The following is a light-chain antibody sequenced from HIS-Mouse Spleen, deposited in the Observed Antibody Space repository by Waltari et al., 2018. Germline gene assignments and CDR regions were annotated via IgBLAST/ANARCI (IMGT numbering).Light chain of an antibody. J-gene: IGLJ3*02. CDR3: CSYAGSSTWV. V-gene: IGLV2-23*01. CDR2: EGS. CDR1: SSDVGSYNL. Sequence: QSALTQPASVSGSPGQSITISCTGTSSDVGSYNLVSWYQRHPGKAPKRMIYEGSKRPSGVSNLFSGSKSGNTASLTISGLQAEDEADYYCCSYAGSSTWVFGGGTKLTVL.